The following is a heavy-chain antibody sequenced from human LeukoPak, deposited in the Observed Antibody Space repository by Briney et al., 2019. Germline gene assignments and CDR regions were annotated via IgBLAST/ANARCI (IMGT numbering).Heavy chain of an antibody. D-gene: IGHD3-10*01. J-gene: IGHJ6*03. CDR3: ARVAPMVRGVIAAYMDV. Sequence: SETLSLTCTVSGGSISDYYWSWIRQPPGKGLEWIGYIYYSGSTNYNPSLKSRVTISVDTSKNQFSLKLSSVTAADTAVYYCARVAPMVRGVIAAYMDVWGKGTTVTISS. CDR1: GGSISDYY. CDR2: IYYSGST. V-gene: IGHV4-59*01.